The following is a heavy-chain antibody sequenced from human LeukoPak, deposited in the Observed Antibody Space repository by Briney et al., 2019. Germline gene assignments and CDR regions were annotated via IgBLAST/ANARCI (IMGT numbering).Heavy chain of an antibody. Sequence: AASVKVSCKASGGTFSSYAISWVRQAPGQGLEWMGGIIPIFGTTDYAQKFQDRVTITADKSTSTAYMELSSLRSEDTAVYYCARGYCSGGSCYSDFDYWGQGTLVTVSS. CDR1: GGTFSSYA. CDR3: ARGYCSGGSCYSDFDY. CDR2: IIPIFGTT. V-gene: IGHV1-69*06. D-gene: IGHD2-15*01. J-gene: IGHJ4*02.